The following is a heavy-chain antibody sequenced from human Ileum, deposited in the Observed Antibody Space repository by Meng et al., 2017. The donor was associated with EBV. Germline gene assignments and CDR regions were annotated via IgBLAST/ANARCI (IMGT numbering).Heavy chain of an antibody. V-gene: IGHV1-3*01. CDR3: ARVERGVKFDK. CDR1: GYTFSNYA. J-gene: IGHJ4*01. Sequence: QGQLFHAGAAVKKPGASVKLSCKASGYTFSNYAIHWVRQAPGKRPEWMGWINADNGNTKYSQKFQGRVTITRNTPASTVYMDVRSLRSEDTAVYFCARVERGVKFDKWGQGTLVTVSS. D-gene: IGHD2-21*01. CDR2: INADNGNT.